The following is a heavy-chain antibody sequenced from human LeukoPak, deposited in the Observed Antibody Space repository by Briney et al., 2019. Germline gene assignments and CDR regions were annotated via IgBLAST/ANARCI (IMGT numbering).Heavy chain of an antibody. V-gene: IGHV1-18*04. CDR1: GYTFTSYG. CDR3: ARTITVPAAAEFDY. D-gene: IGHD2-2*01. Sequence: ASVKVSCKASGYTFTSYGISWVRQAPGQGLEWMGWISAYNGNTNYAQKLQGRVTMTTDTSTSKAYMELRSLRSDDTAVYYCARTITVPAAAEFDYWGQGTLVTVSS. CDR2: ISAYNGNT. J-gene: IGHJ4*02.